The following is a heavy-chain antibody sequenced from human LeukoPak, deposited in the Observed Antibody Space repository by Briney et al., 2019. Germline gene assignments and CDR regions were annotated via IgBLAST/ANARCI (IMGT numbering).Heavy chain of an antibody. J-gene: IGHJ6*02. CDR2: ISYDGSNK. V-gene: IGHV3-30*18. CDR3: AKEEGPYGSGSRYMNGMDV. CDR1: GFSFSNYA. D-gene: IGHD3-10*01. Sequence: PGGSVSLFCAASGFSFSNYAVQWVRQAPGKGLEWVAIISYDGSNKYYGDSVKGRFTISRDNSKNTLYLENKSLRAEDTAVYFCAKEEGPYGSGSRYMNGMDVWGQGTTVTVSS.